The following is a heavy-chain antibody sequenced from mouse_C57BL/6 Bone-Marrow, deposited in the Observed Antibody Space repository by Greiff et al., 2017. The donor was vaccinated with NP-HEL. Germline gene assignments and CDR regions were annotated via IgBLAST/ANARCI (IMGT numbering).Heavy chain of an antibody. CDR3: ARRQLRLQGGFAY. CDR2: INPNNGGT. Sequence: EVQRVESGPELVKPGASVKMSCKASGYTFTDYNMHWVKQSHGKSLEWIGYINPNNGGTSYNQKFKGKATLTVNKSSSTAYMELRSLTSEDSAVYYCARRQLRLQGGFAYWGQGTLVTVSA. V-gene: IGHV1-22*01. J-gene: IGHJ3*01. D-gene: IGHD3-2*02. CDR1: GYTFTDYN.